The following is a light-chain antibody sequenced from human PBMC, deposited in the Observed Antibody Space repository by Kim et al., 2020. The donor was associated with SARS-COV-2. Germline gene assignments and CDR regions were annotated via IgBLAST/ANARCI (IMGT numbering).Light chain of an antibody. Sequence: QRVTISCTGSSSNIGAGFAVHWYQQLPGAAPKLLIYNNDNRPSGVPDRFSGSRSGASASLTITGLQAEDEADYVCQSYDDSLSGSVFGGGTQLTV. J-gene: IGLJ2*01. CDR2: NND. CDR3: QSYDDSLSGSV. CDR1: SSNIGAGFA. V-gene: IGLV1-40*01.